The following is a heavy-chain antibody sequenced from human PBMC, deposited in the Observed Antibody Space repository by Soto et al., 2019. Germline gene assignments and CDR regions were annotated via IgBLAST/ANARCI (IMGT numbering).Heavy chain of an antibody. D-gene: IGHD6-13*01. CDR1: GGSISSYY. CDR3: ARIPYSSSWYVRWFDP. J-gene: IGHJ5*02. Sequence: SETLSLTCTVSGGSISSYYWSWIRQPPGKGLEWIGYIYYSGSTNYNPSLKSRVTISVDTSKNQFSLKLSSVTAADTAVYYCARIPYSSSWYVRWFDPWGQGTLVTV. CDR2: IYYSGST. V-gene: IGHV4-59*01.